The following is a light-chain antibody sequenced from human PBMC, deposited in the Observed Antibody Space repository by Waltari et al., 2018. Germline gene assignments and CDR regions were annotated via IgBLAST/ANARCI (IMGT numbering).Light chain of an antibody. V-gene: IGKV3-15*01. J-gene: IGKJ1*01. CDR1: PSIGFN. CDR3: QQYNRWPPGT. CDR2: HAS. Sequence: ETVVTQSPATLSVSPGERATLSCRTSPSIGFNLAWYQQKPGQAPRLLIYHASTRATGSPARVSGSCAETEFTLTIGGLQSEDFAVYYCQQYNRWPPGTFGQGTKVEI.